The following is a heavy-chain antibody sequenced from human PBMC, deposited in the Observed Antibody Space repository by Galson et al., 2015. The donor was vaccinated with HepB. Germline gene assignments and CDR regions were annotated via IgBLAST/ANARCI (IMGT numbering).Heavy chain of an antibody. CDR2: GTA. D-gene: IGHD3-16*01. J-gene: IGHJ4*02. CDR3: ASGFAHYVWGSYPFVSAV. V-gene: IGHV1-69*01. Sequence: GTANYAQKFQGRVTITADESTSTAYMELSSLRSEDTAVYYCASGFAHYVWGSYPFVSAVWGQGTLVTVSS.